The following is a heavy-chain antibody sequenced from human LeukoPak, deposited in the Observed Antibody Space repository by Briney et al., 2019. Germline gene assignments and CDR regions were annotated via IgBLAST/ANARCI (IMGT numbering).Heavy chain of an antibody. CDR1: GGSISSGSYY. V-gene: IGHV4-61*02. CDR3: ARAGAPHGIFDY. D-gene: IGHD7-27*01. J-gene: IGHJ4*02. Sequence: SETLSLTCTVSGGSISSGSYYWSWIRQPGGKGLEWIGRIYTSGSTNYNPSLKSRVTISVDTSKNQFSLNLSSMTAADTAVYYCARAGAPHGIFDYWGQGTLVTVSS. CDR2: IYTSGST.